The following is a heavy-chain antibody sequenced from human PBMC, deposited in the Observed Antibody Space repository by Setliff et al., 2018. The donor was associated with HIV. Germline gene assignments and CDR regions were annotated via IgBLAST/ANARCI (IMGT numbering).Heavy chain of an antibody. CDR1: GYTFTGYY. V-gene: IGHV1-2*02. Sequence: ASVKVSCKASGYTFTGYYMHWVRQAPGQGLEWMGWINPNSGGTNYAQKFQGRVTMTRDTSISTAYMELGRLRSDDTAVYYCARRSGYSYGSYYYYGMDVWGQGTTVTVSS. D-gene: IGHD5-18*01. CDR2: INPNSGGT. J-gene: IGHJ6*02. CDR3: ARRSGYSYGSYYYYGMDV.